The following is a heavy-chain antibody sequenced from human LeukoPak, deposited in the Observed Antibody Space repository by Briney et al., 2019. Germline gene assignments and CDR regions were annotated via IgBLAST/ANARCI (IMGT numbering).Heavy chain of an antibody. V-gene: IGHV1-69*06. Sequence: SVKVSCKTSGGTFNSYAITWVRQAPGHGLEWVGRIVPIFGTTDYAQKFQDRVTFTADKSTGTAYMELRSLTSEDTAMYYCARERFIVVAGATSYYYYMDVWGKGTTVIVS. CDR1: GGTFNSYA. J-gene: IGHJ6*03. D-gene: IGHD6-19*01. CDR2: IVPIFGTT. CDR3: ARERFIVVAGATSYYYYMDV.